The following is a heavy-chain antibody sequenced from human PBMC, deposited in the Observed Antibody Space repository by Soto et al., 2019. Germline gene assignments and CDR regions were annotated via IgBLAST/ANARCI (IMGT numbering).Heavy chain of an antibody. J-gene: IGHJ4*02. V-gene: IGHV3-30*03. D-gene: IGHD6-19*01. CDR2: IPYDGSNK. Sequence: QVQLLESEGGVAQPGRSLRLSCAVSGFNFSNYALSWVRQAPGKGLEWVAVIPYDGSNKDYADSVKGRFTISRDISKNRLYLQMNSLRVDDTGAYYCARDRGSGWAFDFWGQGTQVIVSS. CDR3: ARDRGSGWAFDF. CDR1: GFNFSNYA.